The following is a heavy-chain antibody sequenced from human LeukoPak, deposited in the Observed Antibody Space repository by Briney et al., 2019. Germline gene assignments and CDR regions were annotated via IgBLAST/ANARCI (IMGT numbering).Heavy chain of an antibody. J-gene: IGHJ3*02. D-gene: IGHD3-22*01. CDR1: GGSISSYY. CDR2: IYYSGST. Sequence: PSETLSLTCTVSGGSISSYYWSRIRQPPGKGLEWIGYIYYSGSTNYNPSLKSRVTISVDTSKNQFSLKLSSVTAADTAVYYCARVTYDSSGYYGPSRAFDIWGQGTMVTVSS. V-gene: IGHV4-59*01. CDR3: ARVTYDSSGYYGPSRAFDI.